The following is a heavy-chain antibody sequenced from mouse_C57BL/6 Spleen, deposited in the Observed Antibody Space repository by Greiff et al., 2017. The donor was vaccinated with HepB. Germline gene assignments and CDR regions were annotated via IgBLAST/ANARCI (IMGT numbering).Heavy chain of an antibody. D-gene: IGHD2-3*01. J-gene: IGHJ2*01. CDR3: ARYDGYYPLYYFDY. Sequence: QVQLKQPGAELVKPGASVKMSCKASGYTFTSYWITWVKQRPGQGLEWIGDIYPGSGSTNYNEKFKSKATLTVDTSSSTAYMQLSSLTSEDSAVYYCARYDGYYPLYYFDYWGQGTTLTVSS. CDR2: IYPGSGST. CDR1: GYTFTSYW. V-gene: IGHV1-55*01.